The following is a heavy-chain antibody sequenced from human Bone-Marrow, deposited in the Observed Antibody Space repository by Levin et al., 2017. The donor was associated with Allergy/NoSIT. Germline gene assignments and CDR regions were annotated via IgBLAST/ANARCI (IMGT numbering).Heavy chain of an antibody. D-gene: IGHD1-26*01. V-gene: IGHV3-15*01. CDR1: GFSLSHAW. CDR2: VTSKADGAAT. J-gene: IGHJ4*02. CDR3: ATQFKL. Sequence: GGSLRLSCAASGFSLSHAWMNWLRQAPGKGLEWVGRVTSKADGAATDYAAPVKGRFLILRDDSTITLFLHMRSLKVEDTELYFCATQFKLWGQGTRVTVSS.